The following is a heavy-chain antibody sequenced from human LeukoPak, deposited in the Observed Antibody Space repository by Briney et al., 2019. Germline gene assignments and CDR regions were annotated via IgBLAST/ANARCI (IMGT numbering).Heavy chain of an antibody. J-gene: IGHJ4*02. CDR2: IYPRDSDT. V-gene: IGHV5-51*01. D-gene: IGHD3-10*01. Sequence: GESLKISCKASGYTFTHQWIGWVRQMSGSGLEWMGIIYPRDSDTIYSPSFQGHVAISADTSINTAYLEWSSLEASDTAIYYCARHSDVIGAIWGQGTLVTVSS. CDR3: ARHSDVIGAI. CDR1: GYTFTHQW.